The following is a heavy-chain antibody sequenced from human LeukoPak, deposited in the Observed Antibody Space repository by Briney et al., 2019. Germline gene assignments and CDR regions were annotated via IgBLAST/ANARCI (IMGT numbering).Heavy chain of an antibody. J-gene: IGHJ4*02. V-gene: IGHV3-21*01. Sequence: KPGGTLRLSCAASGFTFSSYSMNWVRQAPGKGLEWVSSISSSSSYIYYADSVKGRFTISRDNAKNSLYLQMNSLRAEDTAVYYCARVIVVAGAEGIYYWAQGTLVTVSS. CDR1: GFTFSSYS. CDR2: ISSSSSYI. D-gene: IGHD6-19*01. CDR3: ARVIVVAGAEGIYY.